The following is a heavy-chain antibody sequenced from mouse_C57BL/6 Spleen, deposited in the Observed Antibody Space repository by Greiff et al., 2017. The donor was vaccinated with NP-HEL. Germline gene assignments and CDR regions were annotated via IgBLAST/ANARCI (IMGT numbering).Heavy chain of an antibody. CDR3: ARPLGSSPWFAY. CDR2: IYPGDGDT. V-gene: IGHV1-82*01. Sequence: VKLMESGPELVKPGASVKISCKASGYAFSSSWMNWVKQRPGKGLEWIGRIYPGDGDTNYNGKFKGKATLTADKSSSTAYMQLSSLTSEDSAVYFCARPLGSSPWFAYWGQGTLVTVSA. J-gene: IGHJ3*01. D-gene: IGHD1-1*01. CDR1: GYAFSSSW.